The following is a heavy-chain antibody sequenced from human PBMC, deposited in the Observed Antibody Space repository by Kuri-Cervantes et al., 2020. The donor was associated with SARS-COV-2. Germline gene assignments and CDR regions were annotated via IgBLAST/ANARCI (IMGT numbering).Heavy chain of an antibody. CDR3: ARGKQDFDY. CDR1: GFIFSDYF. Sequence: GESLKISCAASGFIFSDYFLHWVRQAPGKGLEWVAVISYDASNKYYADSVKGRFTISRDNSKNTLFLQMNSLRAEDTAVYCCARGKQDFDYWGQGTLVTVSS. CDR2: ISYDASNK. V-gene: IGHV3-30-3*01. J-gene: IGHJ4*02.